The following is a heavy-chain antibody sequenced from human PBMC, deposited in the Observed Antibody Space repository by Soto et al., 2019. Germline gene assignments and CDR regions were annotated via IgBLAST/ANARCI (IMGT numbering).Heavy chain of an antibody. D-gene: IGHD1-1*01. CDR2: IIPIFGTA. CDR3: AREDPHGVTTSDYYCMDV. V-gene: IGHV1-69*01. CDR1: GGTFSSYA. Sequence: QVQLVQSGAEVKKPGSSVKVSCKASGGTFSSYAISWVRQAPGQGLEWMGGIIPIFGTANYAQKFQGRVTITADESTSTAYMELSSLRSEDTAVYYCAREDPHGVTTSDYYCMDVWGQGTTVTVSS. J-gene: IGHJ6*02.